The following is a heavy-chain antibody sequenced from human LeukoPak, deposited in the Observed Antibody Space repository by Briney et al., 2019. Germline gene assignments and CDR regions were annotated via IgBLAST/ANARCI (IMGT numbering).Heavy chain of an antibody. CDR2: INPSDGST. CDR3: ARDPGYDSSGYYLDY. Sequence: ASVKVSCKASGYTFTSYYMHWVRQAPGQGLEWMGIINPSDGSTSYAQKFQGRVTMTRDTSTSTVYMELSSLRSEDTAVYYCARDPGYDSSGYYLDYWGQGTLVTVSS. J-gene: IGHJ4*02. CDR1: GYTFTSYY. D-gene: IGHD3-22*01. V-gene: IGHV1-46*01.